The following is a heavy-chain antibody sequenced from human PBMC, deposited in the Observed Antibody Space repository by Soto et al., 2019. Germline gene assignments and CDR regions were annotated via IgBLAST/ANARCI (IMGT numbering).Heavy chain of an antibody. CDR2: IFHSGNT. CDR1: GYSITSGYY. Sequence: SETLSLTCAVSGYSITSGYYWGWIRQSPGKGLEWIGNIFHSGNTFYNPSLKSRVIISVDTSKNQFFLMLSSVTAADTAVYYCARDHLDKRRTRDYYYGMDVWGQGTTVTSP. CDR3: ARDHLDKRRTRDYYYGMDV. V-gene: IGHV4-38-2*02. J-gene: IGHJ6*02.